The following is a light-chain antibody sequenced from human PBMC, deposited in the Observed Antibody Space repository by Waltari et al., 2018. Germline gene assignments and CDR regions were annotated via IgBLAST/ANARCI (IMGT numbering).Light chain of an antibody. CDR2: GNN. V-gene: IGLV1-40*01. CDR1: SSNIGEGYE. CDR3: QSYDSSLSVWV. Sequence: QSVLTQPPSVSGAPGQRVTISCTGSSSNIGEGYEVNWYQQLPGTAPKLLIHGNNNRPSEVPDRFSASKSGTSASLAITGLQAEDEADYYCQSYDSSLSVWVFGGGTKLTVL. J-gene: IGLJ3*02.